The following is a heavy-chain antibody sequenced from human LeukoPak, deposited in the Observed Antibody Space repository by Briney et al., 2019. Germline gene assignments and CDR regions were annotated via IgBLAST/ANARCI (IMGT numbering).Heavy chain of an antibody. CDR3: AKYSSSSGQFDP. CDR1: GGTFSSYA. Sequence: GPSVKVSCKASGGTFSSYAISWVRQAPGQGLEWMGRIIPILGIANYAQKFQGRVTITADKSTSTAYMELSSLRSEDTAVYYCAKYSSSSGQFDPWGQGTLVTVSS. V-gene: IGHV1-69*04. CDR2: IIPILGIA. D-gene: IGHD6-6*01. J-gene: IGHJ5*02.